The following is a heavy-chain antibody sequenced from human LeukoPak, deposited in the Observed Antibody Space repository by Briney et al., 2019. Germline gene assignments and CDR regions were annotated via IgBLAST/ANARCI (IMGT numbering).Heavy chain of an antibody. D-gene: IGHD3-10*01. J-gene: IGHJ4*02. CDR1: GFTFSSYG. V-gene: IGHV3-30*18. CDR3: AKDWGYASGTYCDS. Sequence: GGSLRLSCAASGFTFSSYGIHWVRQAPGKGLEWVAVISYDGSNKYYADSVKGRFCISREDSKNTLYLQMNSLRAEDAAVYYCAKDWGYASGTYCDSWGQGTLVTVSS. CDR2: ISYDGSNK.